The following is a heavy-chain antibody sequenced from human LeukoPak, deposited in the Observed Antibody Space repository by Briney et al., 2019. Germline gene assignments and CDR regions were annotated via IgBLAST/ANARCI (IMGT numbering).Heavy chain of an antibody. D-gene: IGHD2-21*02. Sequence: ASVKVSCKASGYTFTSYGISWVRQAPGQGLEWMGWISAYNGNTNYAQKLQGRVTMTTDTSTSTAYMELRSLRSDDTAVYHCARAPVYFGDLPPAEYGMDVWGQGTTVTVSS. CDR2: ISAYNGNT. CDR3: ARAPVYFGDLPPAEYGMDV. CDR1: GYTFTSYG. V-gene: IGHV1-18*01. J-gene: IGHJ6*02.